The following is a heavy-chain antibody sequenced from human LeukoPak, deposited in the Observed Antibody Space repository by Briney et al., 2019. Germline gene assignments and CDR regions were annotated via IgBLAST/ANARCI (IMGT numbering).Heavy chain of an antibody. Sequence: GGSLRLSCAASGFTFSSYEMNWVRQAPGKGLEWVSYISASGSTKYYADSVKGRFTISRDNAKNSLYLQMNSLRAEDTAVYYCARDGGTRLKYSFGYGDSWGQGTLVTVSS. CDR1: GFTFSSYE. CDR3: ARDGGTRLKYSFGYGDS. D-gene: IGHD3-22*01. V-gene: IGHV3-48*03. CDR2: ISASGSTK. J-gene: IGHJ4*02.